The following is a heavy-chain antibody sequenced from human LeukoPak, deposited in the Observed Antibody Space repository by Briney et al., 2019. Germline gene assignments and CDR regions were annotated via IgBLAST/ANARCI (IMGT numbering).Heavy chain of an antibody. J-gene: IGHJ4*02. CDR3: ARDGDYDSSGYLPHY. V-gene: IGHV3-11*01. D-gene: IGHD3-22*01. CDR1: GFTFSDYY. CDR2: ISSSGSTI. Sequence: GGSLRLSCAASGFTFSDYYMSWNRQAPGKGLEWVSYISSSGSTIYYADSVKGRFTISRDNAKNSLYLQMNSLRSEDTAVYYCARDGDYDSSGYLPHYWGQGTLVTVSS.